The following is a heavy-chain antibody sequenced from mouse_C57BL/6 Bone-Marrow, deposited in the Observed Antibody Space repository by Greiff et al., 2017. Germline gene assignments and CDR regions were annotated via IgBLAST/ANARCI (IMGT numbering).Heavy chain of an antibody. CDR1: GYTFTSYW. Sequence: QVQLQQPGAELVKPGASVKMSCKASGYTFTSYWITWVKQRPGQGLEWIVGIYPTSGRTNYNEKFKSKAILTVDTSSNTAYMQLSSLTSEDSAVFYCARSGPLGRSFDYWGQGTTLTVSS. D-gene: IGHD4-1*01. V-gene: IGHV1-55*01. CDR2: IYPTSGRT. J-gene: IGHJ2*01. CDR3: ARSGPLGRSFDY.